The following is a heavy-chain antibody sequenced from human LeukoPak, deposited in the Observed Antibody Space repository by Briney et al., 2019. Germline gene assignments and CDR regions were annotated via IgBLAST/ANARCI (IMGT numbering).Heavy chain of an antibody. J-gene: IGHJ4*02. CDR2: IRSKANSYAT. CDR3: ARSSTIFGVAPPNYYFDY. D-gene: IGHD3-3*01. V-gene: IGHV3-73*01. CDR1: GFTFSGSV. Sequence: PGGSLRLSCAASGFTFSGSVMHWVRQASGKGLEWVGRIRSKANSYATAYAASVKGRFTISRDDSKNTAYLQMNSLKTEDTAVYYCARSSTIFGVAPPNYYFDYWGQGTLVTVSS.